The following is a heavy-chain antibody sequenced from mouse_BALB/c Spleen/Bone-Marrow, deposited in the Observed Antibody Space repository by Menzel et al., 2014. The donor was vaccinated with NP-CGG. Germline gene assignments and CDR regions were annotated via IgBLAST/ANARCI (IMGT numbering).Heavy chain of an antibody. J-gene: IGHJ4*01. CDR3: ARQLGLRWAMDY. V-gene: IGHV5-12-2*01. CDR2: ISNGGGST. D-gene: IGHD3-1*01. CDR1: GFTFSSYT. Sequence: EVKLVESGGGLVQPGGSLKLSCAASGFTFSSYTVSWVRQTPEKRLEWVAYISNGGGSTYYPDTVKDRFTISRDNAKNTLYLQMSSLKSEDTAMYYCARQLGLRWAMDYWGQGTSVTVSS.